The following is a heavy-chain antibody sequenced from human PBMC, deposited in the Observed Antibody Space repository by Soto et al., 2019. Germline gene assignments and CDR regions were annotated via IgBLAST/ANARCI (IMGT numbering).Heavy chain of an antibody. CDR2: IYYTGSA. D-gene: IGHD4-17*01. J-gene: IGHJ6*02. CDR1: GGSISSGGYY. Sequence: PSETLSLTCTVSGGSISSGGYYWTWIRQHPGKGLEWIGYIYYTGSAYYNPSRKTRLTLSIDTSKNQFSLKLSSVTAADTAVYYCARDRGDVYYYYGMDVWGQGTTVTVSS. V-gene: IGHV4-31*03. CDR3: ARDRGDVYYYYGMDV.